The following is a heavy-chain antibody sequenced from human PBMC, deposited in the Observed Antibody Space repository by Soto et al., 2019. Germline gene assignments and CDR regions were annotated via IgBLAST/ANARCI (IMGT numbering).Heavy chain of an antibody. V-gene: IGHV5-51*01. CDR3: ARQRGKILSRQGPYGMDV. CDR1: GYTFSTSW. CDR2: IYPDDSDT. J-gene: IGHJ6*02. Sequence: EVQLVQSGAEVKKAGESLIISCEGSGYTFSTSWLAWVRQMPGKGLEWMAIIYPDDSDTRYSPSFQGQVTFSADKSIRTAYLQWRSLKASDTAMYYCARQRGKILSRQGPYGMDVWGQGTPVTVSS. D-gene: IGHD2-15*01.